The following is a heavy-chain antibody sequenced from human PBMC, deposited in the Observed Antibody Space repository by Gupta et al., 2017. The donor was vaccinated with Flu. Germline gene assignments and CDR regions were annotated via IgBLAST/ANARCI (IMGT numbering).Heavy chain of an antibody. V-gene: IGHV4-34*01. Sequence: QVQLQQWGAGLLKPSETLSLTCAVYGGSFSGYYWSWIRQPPGKGLEWIGEINHSGSTNYNPSLKSRVTISVDTSKNQFSLKLSSVTAADTAVYYCARGPRERWRLGLSYDYWGQGTLVTVSS. CDR1: GGSFSGYY. D-gene: IGHD1-7*01. CDR2: INHSGST. J-gene: IGHJ4*02. CDR3: ARGPRERWRLGLSYDY.